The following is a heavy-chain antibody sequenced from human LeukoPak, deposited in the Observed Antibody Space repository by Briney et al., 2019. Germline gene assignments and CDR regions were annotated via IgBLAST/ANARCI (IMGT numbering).Heavy chain of an antibody. CDR1: GFTFSSYA. CDR2: ISGSGGST. CDR3: AKLQKYQLLLYYFDY. Sequence: GGSLRLSCAASGFTFSSYAMSWVRQAPGKGLEWVSAISGSGGSTYYADSVKVRFTISRDNSKNTLYLQMNSLRAEDTAVYYCAKLQKYQLLLYYFDYWGQGTLVTVSS. V-gene: IGHV3-23*01. J-gene: IGHJ4*02. D-gene: IGHD2-2*01.